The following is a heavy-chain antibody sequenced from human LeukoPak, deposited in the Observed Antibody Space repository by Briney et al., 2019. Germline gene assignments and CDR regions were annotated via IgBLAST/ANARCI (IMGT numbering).Heavy chain of an antibody. V-gene: IGHV3-74*01. CDR3: SRDTADDAFDI. CDR2: INSDGSTT. J-gene: IGHJ3*02. CDR1: GFTLSSYW. Sequence: PGGSLRLSCVASGFTLSSYWMHWVRQAPGKGLVWVSRINSDGSTTSYADSVKGRFTISRDNAKNTLYLQMNSLRAEDTAVYYCSRDTADDAFDIWGQGTMVTVSS.